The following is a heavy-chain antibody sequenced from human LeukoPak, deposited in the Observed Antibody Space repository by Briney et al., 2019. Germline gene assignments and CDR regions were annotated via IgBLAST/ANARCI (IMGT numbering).Heavy chain of an antibody. V-gene: IGHV1-8*03. CDR3: ARDSLDCSGGSCYDY. D-gene: IGHD2-15*01. Sequence: ASVKVSCKASGYTFTSYDINWVRQATGQGLEWMGWMNPNSGNTGYAQKFQGGVTITRNTSISTAYMELSSLRSEDTAVYYCARDSLDCSGGSCYDYWGQGTLVTVSS. CDR2: MNPNSGNT. CDR1: GYTFTSYD. J-gene: IGHJ4*02.